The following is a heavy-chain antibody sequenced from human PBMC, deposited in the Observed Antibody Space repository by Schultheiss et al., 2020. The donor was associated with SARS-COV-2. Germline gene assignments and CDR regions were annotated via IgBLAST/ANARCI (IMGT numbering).Heavy chain of an antibody. D-gene: IGHD6-13*01. Sequence: GESLRLSCAASGFIVSTNYMNWVRQAPGKGLEWVSAISGSGGNTYYADSVKGRFTISRDNSKSTLYLQMNSLRAEDTAIYYCARRYFSSCFDFWGQGTLVTVSS. J-gene: IGHJ4*02. CDR2: ISGSGGNT. CDR1: GFIVSTNY. CDR3: ARRYFSSCFDF. V-gene: IGHV3-23*01.